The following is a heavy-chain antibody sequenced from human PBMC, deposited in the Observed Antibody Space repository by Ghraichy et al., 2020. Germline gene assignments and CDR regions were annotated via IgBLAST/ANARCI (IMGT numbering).Heavy chain of an antibody. D-gene: IGHD3-22*01. V-gene: IGHV3-15*01. J-gene: IGHJ4*02. CDR1: GFTFSNAW. CDR3: TTDLNYDSSGYYFSSSVDY. CDR2: IKSKTDGGTT. Sequence: GGSLRLSCAASGFTFSNAWMSWVRQAPGKGLEWVGRIKSKTDGGTTDYAAPVKGRFTISRDDSKNTLYLQMNSLKTEDTAVYYCTTDLNYDSSGYYFSSSVDYWGQGTLVTVSS.